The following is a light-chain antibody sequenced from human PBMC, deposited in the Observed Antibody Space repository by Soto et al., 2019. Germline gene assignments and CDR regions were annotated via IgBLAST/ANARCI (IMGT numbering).Light chain of an antibody. J-gene: IGKJ2*01. CDR3: QESYSTPYT. CDR2: AAS. Sequence: DLQMTQSPSSLSASVGDRVTITCRASQSISSYLNWYQQKPGKAPKLLIHAASSLQSGVPSRFSGSGSGTDFTLTISSLQPEDFATYYCQESYSTPYTFGQGTKLEIK. CDR1: QSISSY. V-gene: IGKV1-39*01.